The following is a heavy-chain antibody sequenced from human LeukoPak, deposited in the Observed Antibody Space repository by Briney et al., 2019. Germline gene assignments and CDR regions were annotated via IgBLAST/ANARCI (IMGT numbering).Heavy chain of an antibody. Sequence: PSETLSLTCTVSGGSISSSSYYWGWIRQPPGKGLEWIGSIYYSGSTYYNPSLKGRVTISVDTSKNQFSLKLSSVTAADTAVYYCARRSVVAGLGAFDIWGQGTMVTVSS. J-gene: IGHJ3*02. CDR3: ARRSVVAGLGAFDI. CDR2: IYYSGST. D-gene: IGHD6-19*01. CDR1: GGSISSSSYY. V-gene: IGHV4-39*01.